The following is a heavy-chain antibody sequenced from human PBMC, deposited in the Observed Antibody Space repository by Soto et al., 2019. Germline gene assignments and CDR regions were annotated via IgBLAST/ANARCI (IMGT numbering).Heavy chain of an antibody. CDR1: GGSINSGGYY. CDR3: ARTTYYASRGFPINPEWWFDP. Sequence: QVQLQESGPGLVKPSQTLSLTCTVSGGSINSGGYYWSWIRQHPGKGLEWIGDIYYSGNTYYNPSLKSRVTISLDTSQNQFSLKLSSVTAVDTAVYYCARTTYYASRGFPINPEWWFDPWGQGTLVTVSS. J-gene: IGHJ5*02. V-gene: IGHV4-31*03. CDR2: IYYSGNT. D-gene: IGHD3-22*01.